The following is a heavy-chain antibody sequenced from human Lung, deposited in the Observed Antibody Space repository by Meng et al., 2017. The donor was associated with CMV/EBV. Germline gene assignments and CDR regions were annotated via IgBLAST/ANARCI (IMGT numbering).Heavy chain of an antibody. Sequence: SETLSLXXTVSGGSISSYYWSWIRQPPGKGLEWIGYINYSGSTNYNPSLKSRLTISVDTSKNQFSLKLSSVTAADSAVYYCARVLGYCSTTSCYRRSHSPLDWLDPWGQGTLVTVSS. CDR3: ARVLGYCSTTSCYRRSHSPLDWLDP. V-gene: IGHV4-59*01. D-gene: IGHD2-2*01. J-gene: IGHJ5*02. CDR2: INYSGST. CDR1: GGSISSYY.